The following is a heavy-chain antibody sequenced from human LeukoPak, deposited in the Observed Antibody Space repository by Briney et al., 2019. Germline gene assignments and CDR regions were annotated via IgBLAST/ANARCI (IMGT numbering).Heavy chain of an antibody. CDR2: ISGSGGST. CDR3: AKDLGGYYDFWSGYHNWFDP. J-gene: IGHJ5*02. V-gene: IGHV3-23*01. CDR1: GFTFSSYA. D-gene: IGHD3-3*01. Sequence: PGGSLRLSCAASGFTFSSYAMSWVRQAPGKGLEWVSAISGSGGSTYYADSVKGRFTISRDNSKNTLYLQMNSLRAEDTAVYYCAKDLGGYYDFWSGYHNWFDPWGQGTLVTVSS.